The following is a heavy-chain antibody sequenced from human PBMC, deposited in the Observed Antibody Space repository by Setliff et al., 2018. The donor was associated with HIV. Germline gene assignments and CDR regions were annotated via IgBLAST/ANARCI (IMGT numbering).Heavy chain of an antibody. CDR2: INAGNGNT. D-gene: IGHD3-9*01. Sequence: ASVKVSCKASGYTFTDYAIYWMRQAPGQRLEWLGWINAGNGNTEYSQNFQGRVTISRDTSASTAYMELSSLRSEDTAVYYCARDRRTGYDILTGYSFDYWGQGTQVTVSS. CDR1: GYTFTDYA. V-gene: IGHV1-3*01. CDR3: ARDRRTGYDILTGYSFDY. J-gene: IGHJ4*02.